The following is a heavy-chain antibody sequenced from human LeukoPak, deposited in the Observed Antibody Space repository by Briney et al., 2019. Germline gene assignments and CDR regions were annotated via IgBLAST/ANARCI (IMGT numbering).Heavy chain of an antibody. D-gene: IGHD6-19*01. J-gene: IGHJ4*02. CDR3: ATPLSSGWFQFDY. CDR2: MNPNSGNT. CDR1: GYTFTSYD. V-gene: IGHV1-8*01. Sequence: ASVKVSCKASGYTFTSYDINWVRQATGQGPEWMGWMNPNSGNTGYAQKFQGRVTMTRNTSISTAYMELSSLRSEDTAVYYCATPLSSGWFQFDYWGQGTLVTVSS.